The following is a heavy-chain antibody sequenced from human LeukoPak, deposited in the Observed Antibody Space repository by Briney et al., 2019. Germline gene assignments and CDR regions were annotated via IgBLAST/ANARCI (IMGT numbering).Heavy chain of an antibody. CDR2: VNLQGST. V-gene: IGHV4-4*02. CDR3: ARGVDLLYYYDSSGYPPRPFDY. J-gene: IGHJ4*02. D-gene: IGHD3-22*01. CDR1: GGSITNTNY. Sequence: PSETLSLTCGVSGGSITNTNYWTWVRQPPGKGLEWIGEVNLQGSTNYNPSLMGRVAISVDKSENHISLQLTSVTAADTAVYYCARGVDLLYYYDSSGYPPRPFDYWGQGTLVTVSS.